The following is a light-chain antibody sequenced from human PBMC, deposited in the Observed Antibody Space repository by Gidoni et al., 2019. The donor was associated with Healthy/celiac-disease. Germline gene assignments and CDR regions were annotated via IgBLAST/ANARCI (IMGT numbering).Light chain of an antibody. Sequence: DIVMTQSPLSLPVTPGEPASISCRSSQSLLHSNGYNYLDWYLQTPGQSPQLLIYLGSNRASGVPYRCSGSGSGTDFTLKISRVEAEDVGVYYCMQALQTPNTFGQGTKLEIK. J-gene: IGKJ2*01. CDR1: QSLLHSNGYNY. V-gene: IGKV2-28*01. CDR3: MQALQTPNT. CDR2: LGS.